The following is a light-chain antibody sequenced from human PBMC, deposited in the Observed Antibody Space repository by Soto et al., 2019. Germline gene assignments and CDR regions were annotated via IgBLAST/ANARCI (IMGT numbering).Light chain of an antibody. Sequence: QSVLTQPPSVSGAPGQRVTISCTGSSSNIGAGYNVHWYQQLPGTAPKLLIYANSNRPSGVPDRFSGSKSGTSASLAITGLQAEDEADYYCQSYDSSLSEGVFGGGTKLTV. CDR1: SSNIGAGYN. J-gene: IGLJ2*01. CDR3: QSYDSSLSEGV. V-gene: IGLV1-40*01. CDR2: ANS.